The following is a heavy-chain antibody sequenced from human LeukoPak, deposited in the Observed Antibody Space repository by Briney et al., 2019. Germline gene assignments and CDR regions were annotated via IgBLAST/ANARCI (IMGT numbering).Heavy chain of an antibody. Sequence: ASVKVSCKASGYTFTSYYMHWVRQAPGQGLEWMGIINPSGGSTSYAQKLQGRVTMTTDTSTSTAYMELRSLRSDDTAVYYCSLIVGATDGGYWGQGTLVTVSS. J-gene: IGHJ4*02. CDR1: GYTFTSYY. V-gene: IGHV1-46*01. CDR3: SLIVGATDGGY. CDR2: INPSGGST. D-gene: IGHD1-26*01.